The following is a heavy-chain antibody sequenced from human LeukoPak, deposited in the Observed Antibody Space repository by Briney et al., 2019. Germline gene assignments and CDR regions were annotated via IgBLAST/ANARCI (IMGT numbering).Heavy chain of an antibody. D-gene: IGHD5-18*01. CDR2: INHSGST. J-gene: IGHJ4*02. Sequence: GSLRLSCAASGFTFSSYSMNWVRQPPGKGLEWIGEINHSGSTNYNPSLKSRVTISVDTSKNQFSLKLSSVTAADTAVYYCARRRPRTMVTRPHAGFDYWGQGTLVTVSS. CDR3: ARRRPRTMVTRPHAGFDY. V-gene: IGHV4-34*01. CDR1: GFTFSSYS.